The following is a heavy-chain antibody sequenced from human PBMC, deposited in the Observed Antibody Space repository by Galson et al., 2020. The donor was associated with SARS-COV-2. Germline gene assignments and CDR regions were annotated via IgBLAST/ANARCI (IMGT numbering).Heavy chain of an antibody. D-gene: IGHD6-6*01. J-gene: IGHJ6*03. Sequence: SETLSLTCGVTGGSISSYSWAWIRQPPGKGLEWVAYFLYEGYTDYNSSLKSRLTMSIDTSKNQFSLELTSVTTADTAVYYCARALSSSSSRCGDYFMDVGGKGTTVTVSS. V-gene: IGHV4-59*01. CDR1: GGSISSYS. CDR2: FLYEGYT. CDR3: ARALSSSSSRCGDYFMDV.